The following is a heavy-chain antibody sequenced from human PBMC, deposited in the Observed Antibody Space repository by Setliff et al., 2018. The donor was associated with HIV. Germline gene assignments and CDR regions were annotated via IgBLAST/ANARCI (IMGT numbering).Heavy chain of an antibody. CDR2: LMPVLVIA. CDR1: GGTFSSNA. J-gene: IGHJ4*02. V-gene: IGHV1-69*10. Sequence: SVKVSCKASGGTFSSNAISWVRQAPGQGLEWMGGLMPVLVIANYAQKFQGRVTITADKSMTTAYMELSSLRSEDTAIYYCATGGPYERAAYFRGWGQGTVVTVSS. CDR3: ATGGPYERAAYFRG. D-gene: IGHD3-16*01.